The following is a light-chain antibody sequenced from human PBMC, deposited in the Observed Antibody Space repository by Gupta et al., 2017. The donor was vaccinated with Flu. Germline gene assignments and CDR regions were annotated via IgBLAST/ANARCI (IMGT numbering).Light chain of an antibody. CDR1: ASIDFWSGRTY. J-gene: IGKJ2*02. CDR3: MKGTRPWT. Sequence: MSCRSGASIDFWSGRTYLNWLQQRPGQSPRGLIYEVSNRDSGGPDRFSGSGSGTDFTLKISRVEAGDVGFYYCMKGTRPWTFGQGTKLEIK. V-gene: IGKV2-30*01. CDR2: EVS.